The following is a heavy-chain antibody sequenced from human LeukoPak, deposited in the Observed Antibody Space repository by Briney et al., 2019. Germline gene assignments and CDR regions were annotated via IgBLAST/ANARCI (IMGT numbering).Heavy chain of an antibody. D-gene: IGHD1-26*01. CDR1: GFTFSSYG. CDR3: ARGDEGATHFDY. J-gene: IGHJ4*02. V-gene: IGHV3-33*01. Sequence: GGSLRLSCAASGFTFSSYGMHWVRQAPGKGLEWVAVIWYDGSNKYYADSVKGRFTISRDNSKNTLYLQMNSLRAEDTAVYYCARGDEGATHFDYWGQGTLVTVSS. CDR2: IWYDGSNK.